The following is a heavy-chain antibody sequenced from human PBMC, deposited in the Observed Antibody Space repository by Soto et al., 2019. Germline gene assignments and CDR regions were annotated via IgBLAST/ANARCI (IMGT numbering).Heavy chain of an antibody. V-gene: IGHV3-9*01. CDR3: AKDTTMVRGVSDY. Sequence: EVQLVESGGGLVQPGRSLRLSCAASGFTFDDYAMHWVRQAPGKGLEWVSGISWNSGSIGYADSVKGRFTISRDNAKNSLYLQMNSLRAEDTAFYYCAKDTTMVRGVSDYWRQGTLFTVSS. J-gene: IGHJ4*02. CDR1: GFTFDDYA. D-gene: IGHD3-10*01. CDR2: ISWNSGSI.